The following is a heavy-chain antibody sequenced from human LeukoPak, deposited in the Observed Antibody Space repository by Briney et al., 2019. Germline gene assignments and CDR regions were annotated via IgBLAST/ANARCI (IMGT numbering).Heavy chain of an antibody. D-gene: IGHD6-19*01. Sequence: PGGSLRLSCAASGFIFRNYAMHWVRQAPGKGLEWVAVISYDGSKKYYADSVKGRFTISRDNSRNTLNLQMDSLRADDTALYYCVKDVGSHMSPDYWGQGTLVTVSS. CDR3: VKDVGSHMSPDY. J-gene: IGHJ4*02. CDR1: GFIFRNYA. CDR2: ISYDGSKK. V-gene: IGHV3-30*18.